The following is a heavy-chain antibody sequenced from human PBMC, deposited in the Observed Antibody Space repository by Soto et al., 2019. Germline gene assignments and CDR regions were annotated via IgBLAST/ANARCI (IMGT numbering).Heavy chain of an antibody. V-gene: IGHV1-69*01. CDR1: GGTFSSYA. CDR2: IIPIFGTA. CDR3: AREGRIAAVGWANWFDP. Sequence: QVQLVQSGAEVKKPGSSVKVSCKASGGTFSSYAISWVRQAPGQGLEWMGGIIPIFGTANYAQKFQGRVTITADESTSTAYMELSSLRSEDTAVYYCAREGRIAAVGWANWFDPWGQGILVTVSS. J-gene: IGHJ5*02. D-gene: IGHD6-13*01.